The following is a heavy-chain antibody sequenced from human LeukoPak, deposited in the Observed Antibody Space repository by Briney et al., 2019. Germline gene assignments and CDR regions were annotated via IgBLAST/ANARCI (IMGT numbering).Heavy chain of an antibody. J-gene: IGHJ6*02. CDR3: GRYYVMDV. CDR2: ISDSGGST. CDR1: GFTFSTSV. V-gene: IGHV3-23*01. Sequence: GASLRPSCAAAGFTFSTSVMNWVRQAPGKGLEWVSTISDSGGSTYYADSVKGRFTVSRDNSKSTLYLQMNSLRAEDTAVYYCGRYYVMDVWGQGTSVTVSS.